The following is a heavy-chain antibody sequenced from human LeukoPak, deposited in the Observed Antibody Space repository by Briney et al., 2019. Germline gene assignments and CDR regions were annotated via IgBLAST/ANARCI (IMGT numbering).Heavy chain of an antibody. CDR2: IYYSGST. J-gene: IGHJ6*02. V-gene: IGHV4-39*07. CDR3: ARSTYDYVWGSYRRDYYYGMDV. D-gene: IGHD3-16*02. Sequence: PSETLSLTCTVSGGSISSSSYYWGWIRQPPGKGLEWIGSIYYSGSTYYNPSLKSRVTISVDTSKNQFSLKLSSVTAADTAVYYCARSTYDYVWGSYRRDYYYGMDVWGQGTTVTVSS. CDR1: GGSISSSSYY.